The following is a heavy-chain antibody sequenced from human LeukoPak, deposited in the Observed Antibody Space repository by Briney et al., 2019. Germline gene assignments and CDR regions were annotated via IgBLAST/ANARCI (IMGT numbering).Heavy chain of an antibody. CDR3: ATPTYYYGSGSYYNPLDY. CDR2: IRYDGSNK. J-gene: IGHJ4*02. D-gene: IGHD3-10*01. Sequence: GGSLRLSCAASGFTFSSYGMHWVRQAPGKGLEWVAFIRYDGSNKYYADSVKGRFTISRDNSKNTLYLQMNSRRAEDTAVYYCATPTYYYGSGSYYNPLDYWGQGTLVTVSS. CDR1: GFTFSSYG. V-gene: IGHV3-30*02.